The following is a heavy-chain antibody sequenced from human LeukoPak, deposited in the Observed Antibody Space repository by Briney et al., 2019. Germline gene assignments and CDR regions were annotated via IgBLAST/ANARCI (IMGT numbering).Heavy chain of an antibody. V-gene: IGHV3-30-3*01. CDR3: ARAEIPIVVVPAAIYPLDY. CDR2: RSYDGSNK. D-gene: IGHD2-2*01. Sequence: PGRSLRLSCAASGFTFSSYAMHWVRQAPGKGLEWVAVRSYDGSNKYYADSVKGRFTISRDNSKNTLYLQMNSLRAEDTAVYYCARAEIPIVVVPAAIYPLDYWGQGTLVTVSS. J-gene: IGHJ4*02. CDR1: GFTFSSYA.